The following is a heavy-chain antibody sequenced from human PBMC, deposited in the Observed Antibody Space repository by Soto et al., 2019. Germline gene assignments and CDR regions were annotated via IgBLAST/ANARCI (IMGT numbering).Heavy chain of an antibody. Sequence: QVQLQESGPRLVKPSETLSLTCTVSGGSISSSSWSWIRQPPGRGLEWIGYIYNNGRTDYNPSLKSRVTISVDTSKNHFSLKLSSVTPADTAVYYCARARLCTSTSCYHYFDFWGQGTLVTVSS. CDR2: IYNNGRT. CDR1: GGSISSSS. V-gene: IGHV4-59*01. J-gene: IGHJ4*02. CDR3: ARARLCTSTSCYHYFDF. D-gene: IGHD2-2*01.